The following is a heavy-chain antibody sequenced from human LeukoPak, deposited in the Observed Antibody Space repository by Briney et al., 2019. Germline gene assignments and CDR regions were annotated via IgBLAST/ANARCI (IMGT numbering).Heavy chain of an antibody. V-gene: IGHV4-59*12. D-gene: IGHD1-14*01. CDR1: GGSISSYY. CDR2: IYYSGST. J-gene: IGHJ3*02. Sequence: PSETLSLTCTVSGGSISSYYWSWIRQPPGKGLEWIGYIYYSGSTNYNPSLKSRVTISVDRSKNQFSLKLSSVTAADTAVYYCARGSTGVRMDAFDIWGQGTMVTVSS. CDR3: ARGSTGVRMDAFDI.